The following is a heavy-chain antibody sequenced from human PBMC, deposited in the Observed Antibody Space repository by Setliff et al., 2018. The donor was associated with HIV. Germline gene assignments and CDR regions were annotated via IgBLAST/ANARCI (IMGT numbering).Heavy chain of an antibody. J-gene: IGHJ4*02. Sequence: PGGSLRLSCAVSGFILSEDWMSWVRQAPGKGLEWLGRIKSKRDGGTIDYTAPVKGRFTISRDDSKNTLYLEMNNLKTEDTAVYYCTTGWVTTYAEFDYWGQGTLVTVSS. V-gene: IGHV3-15*01. D-gene: IGHD4-17*01. CDR2: IKSKRDGGTI. CDR3: TTGWVTTYAEFDY. CDR1: GFILSEDW.